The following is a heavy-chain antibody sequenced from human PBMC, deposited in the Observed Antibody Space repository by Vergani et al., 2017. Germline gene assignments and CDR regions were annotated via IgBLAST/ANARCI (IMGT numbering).Heavy chain of an antibody. J-gene: IGHJ3*02. D-gene: IGHD3-10*01. CDR1: GGSISSYY. Sequence: VQLQESGPGLVKPSETLSLTCTVSGGSISSYYWSWIRQPPGKGLEWIGYIYYSGSTNYNPSLKSRVTISVDTSKNRFSLKLSSLTAADTAVYYCARGGVTMVRGVPDASVIWGQGTMVTVSS. V-gene: IGHV4-59*01. CDR3: ARGGVTMVRGVPDASVI. CDR2: IYYSGST.